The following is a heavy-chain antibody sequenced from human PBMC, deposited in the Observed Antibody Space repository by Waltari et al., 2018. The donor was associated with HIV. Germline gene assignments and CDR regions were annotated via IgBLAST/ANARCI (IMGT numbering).Heavy chain of an antibody. CDR1: GFTFDDYA. Sequence: AASGFTFDDYAMHWGRQAPGKGLEWVSLISWNGGNTLYAEYVKGRFNSSRDNSKNSLYLQINRLRAEDTALHYGAKASRSAFYGYGMDVWGQGTTVTVSS. J-gene: IGHJ6*02. CDR2: ISWNGGNT. CDR3: AKASRSAFYGYGMDV. V-gene: IGHV3-43D*04. D-gene: IGHD3-10*01.